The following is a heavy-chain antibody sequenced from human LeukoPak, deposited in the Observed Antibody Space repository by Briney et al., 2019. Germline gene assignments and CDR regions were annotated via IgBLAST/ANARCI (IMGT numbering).Heavy chain of an antibody. D-gene: IGHD3-10*01. CDR1: GFTFSSYW. V-gene: IGHV3-7*01. CDR3: VRDRGFGANDY. CDR2: IRQDGSTM. Sequence: GGSLRLSCAASGFTFSSYWMSWVRQAPGKGLEWVANIRQDGSTMSYVDSVRGRFTISRDNAKNSLYLQMSSLGADDTAVYYCVRDRGFGANDYWGQGTLVTVSS. J-gene: IGHJ4*02.